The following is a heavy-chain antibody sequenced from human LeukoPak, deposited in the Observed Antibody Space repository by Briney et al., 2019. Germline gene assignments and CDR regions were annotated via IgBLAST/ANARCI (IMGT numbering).Heavy chain of an antibody. CDR1: GFTFSSYP. D-gene: IGHD3-10*01. J-gene: IGHJ4*02. CDR2: IGYDGVNK. V-gene: IGHV3-30-3*01. CDR3: ARDPQTGPPDYFDY. Sequence: GGSLRLSCAASGFTFSSYPMHWVRQAPGKGLEWVAVIGYDGVNKYYADSVKGRFSISRDDSKNTLYLQMDSLRAEDTAVYYCARDPQTGPPDYFDYWGQGTLVTDSS.